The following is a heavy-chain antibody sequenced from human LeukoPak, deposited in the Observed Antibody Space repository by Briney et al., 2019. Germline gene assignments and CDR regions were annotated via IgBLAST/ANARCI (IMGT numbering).Heavy chain of an antibody. V-gene: IGHV3-21*01. CDR3: ARAFGTIVAAGNDY. Sequence: GGSLRLSCAASGFTFSSYGMHWVRQAPGKGLEWVSAISGSGGSTYYADSVKGRFTISRDNAKNSLYLQMNSLRAEDTAVYYCARAFGTIVAAGNDYWGQGTLVTVSS. CDR2: ISGSGGST. CDR1: GFTFSSYG. D-gene: IGHD6-13*01. J-gene: IGHJ4*02.